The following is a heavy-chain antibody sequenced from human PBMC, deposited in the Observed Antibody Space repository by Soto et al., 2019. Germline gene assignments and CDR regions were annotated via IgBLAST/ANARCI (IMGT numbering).Heavy chain of an antibody. CDR1: GGSISGYY. V-gene: IGHV4-34*01. CDR2: TDHSGST. Sequence: PSETLSLTCXVXGGSISGYYWSWIRQSPGKGLEWIGETDHSGSTNYNPSLRSRVTMSVDTSKNQFSLKLSSVTAADTAVYYCARELDFYDSGTYYKSADWFGPWGQGTLVTVSS. CDR3: ARELDFYDSGTYYKSADWFGP. J-gene: IGHJ5*02. D-gene: IGHD3-10*01.